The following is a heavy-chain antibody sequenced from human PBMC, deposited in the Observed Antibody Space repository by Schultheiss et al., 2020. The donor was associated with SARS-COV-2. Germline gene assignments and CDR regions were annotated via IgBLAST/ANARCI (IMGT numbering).Heavy chain of an antibody. CDR3: ARESASTVTSNFDN. Sequence: ASVKVSCKTSGYIFTYHYIHWVRQAPGQGLEWMGRINPDSGATSSAQRFQGRVTMTTDTSISTVYIELTRLTSDDTALYYCARESASTVTSNFDNWGQGTLVTVSS. CDR1: GYIFTYHY. D-gene: IGHD4-11*01. V-gene: IGHV1-2*06. CDR2: INPDSGAT. J-gene: IGHJ4*02.